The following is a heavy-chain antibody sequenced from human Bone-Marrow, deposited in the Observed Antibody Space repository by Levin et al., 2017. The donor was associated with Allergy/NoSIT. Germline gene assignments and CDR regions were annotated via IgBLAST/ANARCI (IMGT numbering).Heavy chain of an antibody. CDR1: GFSLSSYG. V-gene: IGHV3-33*01. J-gene: IGHJ3*01. CDR3: ARDQVPQWLFVGIFDV. CDR2: AWFDGVHE. Sequence: AGGSLSLSCAVSGFSLSSYGMHWVRQVSGKGLEWVGVAWFDGVHEAYAASVRGRFTISRDSSKNTVYLQMNNLRAEDAGVYYCARDQVPQWLFVGIFDVWGQGTMVSVSS. D-gene: IGHD6-19*01.